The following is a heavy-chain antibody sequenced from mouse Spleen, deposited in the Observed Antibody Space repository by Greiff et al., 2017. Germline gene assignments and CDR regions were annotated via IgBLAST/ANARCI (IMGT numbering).Heavy chain of an antibody. J-gene: IGHJ2*01. CDR3: ARDQYYFDY. V-gene: IGHV1-26*01. CDR2: INPNNGGT. Sequence: EVKLQESGPELVKPGASVKISCKASGYTFTDYYMNWVKQSHGKSLEWIGDINPNNGGTSYNQKFKGKATLTVDKSSSTAYMELRSLTSEDSAVYYCARDQYYFDYWGQGTTLTVSS. CDR1: GYTFTDYY.